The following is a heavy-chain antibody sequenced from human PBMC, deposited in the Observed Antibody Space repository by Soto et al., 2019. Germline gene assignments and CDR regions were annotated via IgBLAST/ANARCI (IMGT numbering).Heavy chain of an antibody. Sequence: QVQLVQSGAEVKKPGASVKVSCKASGYTFTSYGISWVRQAPGQGLEWMGWISAHNGNTNYAQTLQGRVTMTTETTTSRDYMKLWRLRSDDTAVYYCAGDKGVRNILTGYPWVYWVQGTLVTVSS. J-gene: IGHJ4*02. CDR3: AGDKGVRNILTGYPWVY. V-gene: IGHV1-18*01. CDR1: GYTFTSYG. D-gene: IGHD3-9*01. CDR2: ISAHNGNT.